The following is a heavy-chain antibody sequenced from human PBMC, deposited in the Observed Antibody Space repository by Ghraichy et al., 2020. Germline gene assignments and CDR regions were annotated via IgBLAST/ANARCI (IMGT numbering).Heavy chain of an antibody. CDR1: GYTFTSYG. Sequence: ASVKVSCKASGYTFTSYGISWVRQAPGQGLEWMGWISAYNGNTNYAQKLQGRVTMTTDTSTSTAYMELRSLRSDDTAVYYCARVDDYVWGSFYCFDYWGQGTLVTVSS. D-gene: IGHD3-16*01. CDR3: ARVDDYVWGSFYCFDY. V-gene: IGHV1-18*01. J-gene: IGHJ4*02. CDR2: ISAYNGNT.